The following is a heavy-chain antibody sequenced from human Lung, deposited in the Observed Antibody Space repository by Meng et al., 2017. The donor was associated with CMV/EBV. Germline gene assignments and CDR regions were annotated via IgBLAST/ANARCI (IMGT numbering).Heavy chain of an antibody. Sequence: SCAASGFTFSSYWMHWVRQAPGKGLVWVSRISSDGSSTIYADSVKGRFTISRDNAKNTLYLQMNSLRGEDTAVYYCATRMGTGHTSDWGQGTRVT. V-gene: IGHV3-74*01. D-gene: IGHD6-19*01. CDR1: GFTFSSYW. J-gene: IGHJ4*02. CDR3: ATRMGTGHTSD. CDR2: ISSDGSST.